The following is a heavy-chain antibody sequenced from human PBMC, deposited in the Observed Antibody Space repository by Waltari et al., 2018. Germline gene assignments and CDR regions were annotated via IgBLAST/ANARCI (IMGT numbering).Heavy chain of an antibody. Sequence: EVQLVESGGGLVQPGGSLRLSCAASGFTFSVYEVNWVRQAPGKGLVWVSYISGSGSIIDYADSVKGRFTISRDNAKNSLYLQMNNLRAEDTAVYYCARDPHQIAVAHWFDPWGQGTLVTVSS. J-gene: IGHJ5*02. CDR3: ARDPHQIAVAHWFDP. CDR2: ISGSGSII. D-gene: IGHD2-2*01. CDR1: GFTFSVYE. V-gene: IGHV3-48*03.